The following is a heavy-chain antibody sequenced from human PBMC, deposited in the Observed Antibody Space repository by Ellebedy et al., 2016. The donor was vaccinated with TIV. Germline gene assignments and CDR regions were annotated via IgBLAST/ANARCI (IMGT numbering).Heavy chain of an antibody. CDR1: GFTFSSYG. CDR2: INWNGGST. Sequence: PGGSLRLSCAASGFTFSSYGMHWVRQAPGKGLEWVSGINWNGGSTGYADSVKGRFTISRDNAKNSLYLQMNSLRAEDTALYHCARALGPYDSSGYYAVWGQGTLVTVSS. V-gene: IGHV3-20*01. J-gene: IGHJ4*02. CDR3: ARALGPYDSSGYYAV. D-gene: IGHD3-22*01.